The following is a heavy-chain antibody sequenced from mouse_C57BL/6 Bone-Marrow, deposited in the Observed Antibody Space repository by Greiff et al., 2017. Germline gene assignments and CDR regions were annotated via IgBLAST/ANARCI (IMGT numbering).Heavy chain of an antibody. J-gene: IGHJ2*01. Sequence: QVHVKQPGTELVKPGASVKLSCKASGYTFTSYWMHWVKQRPGQGLEWIGNINPSNGGTNYNEKFKSKATLTVDKSSSTADMQLSSLTSEDSAVYYCARSGSNYNIYYFDYWGQGTTLTVSS. CDR2: INPSNGGT. CDR1: GYTFTSYW. V-gene: IGHV1-53*01. CDR3: ARSGSNYNIYYFDY. D-gene: IGHD2-5*01.